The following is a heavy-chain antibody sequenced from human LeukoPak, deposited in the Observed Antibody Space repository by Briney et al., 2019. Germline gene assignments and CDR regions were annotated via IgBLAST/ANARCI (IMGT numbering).Heavy chain of an antibody. CDR1: GFTFSSYG. Sequence: PGGSLRLSCAVSGFTFSSYGMHWVRQAPGKGLEWVAVISYDGSNKYFVDSVKGRSTISRDNSKNTLYLQMNSLRPEDTAVYYCAKVRGDYYDTSGFDSWGQGTLVTVSS. CDR3: AKVRGDYYDTSGFDS. J-gene: IGHJ5*01. V-gene: IGHV3-30*18. D-gene: IGHD3-22*01. CDR2: ISYDGSNK.